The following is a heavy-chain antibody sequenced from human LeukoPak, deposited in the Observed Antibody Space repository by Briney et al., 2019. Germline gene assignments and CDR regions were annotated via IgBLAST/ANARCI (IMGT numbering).Heavy chain of an antibody. CDR3: ARDGYSSGWFQHVDAFDI. V-gene: IGHV3-21*01. J-gene: IGHJ3*02. CDR2: ISSSSSYI. CDR1: GFTFSSYS. D-gene: IGHD6-19*01. Sequence: GGSLRLSCAASGFTFSSYSMNWVRQAPGKGLEWVSSISSSSSYIYYADSVKGRFTISRDNAKNSLYLQMNSLRAEDTAVYYCARDGYSSGWFQHVDAFDIWGQGTMVTVSP.